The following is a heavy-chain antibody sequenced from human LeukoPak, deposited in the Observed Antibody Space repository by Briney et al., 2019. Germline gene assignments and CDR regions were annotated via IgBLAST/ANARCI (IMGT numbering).Heavy chain of an antibody. CDR3: AKVVDTAMVTSLYFDY. CDR1: GFTFSSYA. D-gene: IGHD5-18*01. J-gene: IGHJ4*02. Sequence: GGSLRLSCAASGFTFSSYAMSWVRQAPGKGLEWVSAISGSGGSTYYADSVKGRFTISRDNSKNTQYLQMNSLRAEDTAVYYCAKVVDTAMVTSLYFDYWGQGTLVTVSS. CDR2: ISGSGGST. V-gene: IGHV3-23*01.